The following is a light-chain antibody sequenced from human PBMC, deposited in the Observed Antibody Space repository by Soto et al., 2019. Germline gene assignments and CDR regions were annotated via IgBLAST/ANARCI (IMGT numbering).Light chain of an antibody. J-gene: IGLJ3*02. V-gene: IGLV1-44*01. Sequence: QSVLTQPPSASGTPGQRVTISCFGSSSNIGSNTVSWYQQLPGTAPNLLIYNDNQRPSGVPDRFSGAKSGTSASLAISGLQSEDEADYYCAAWDDSLSGRVFGGGTKLTVL. CDR2: NDN. CDR1: SSNIGSNT. CDR3: AAWDDSLSGRV.